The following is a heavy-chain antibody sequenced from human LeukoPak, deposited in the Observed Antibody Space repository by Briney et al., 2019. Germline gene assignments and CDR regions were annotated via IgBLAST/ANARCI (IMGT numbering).Heavy chain of an antibody. J-gene: IGHJ4*02. D-gene: IGHD6-13*01. CDR3: ARETTAAAGDFDY. Sequence: SETLSLTCTVSGGSVSSGSYYWSWIRQPPGKGLEWIGYIYYSGSTNYNPSLKSRVTISVDTSKNQFSLKLSSVTAADTAVYYCARETTAAAGDFDYWRQGTLATVPS. CDR1: GGSVSSGSYY. CDR2: IYYSGST. V-gene: IGHV4-61*01.